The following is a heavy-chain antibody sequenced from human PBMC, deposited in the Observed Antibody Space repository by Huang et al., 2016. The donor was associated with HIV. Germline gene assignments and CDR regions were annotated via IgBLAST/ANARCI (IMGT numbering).Heavy chain of an antibody. V-gene: IGHV3-30*02. CDR2: IRYDSRNN. CDR3: VKDGGSSGWYYAFDI. J-gene: IGHJ3*02. D-gene: IGHD6-19*01. CDR1: GVTFSDYG. Sequence: QVQLMESGGGVVQPGGSLSLSCAASGVTFSDYGMHWVRQAPGKGLEWVAFIRYDSRNNLYTDSARCRFAISIDNSKNTLYLQMGSLRPDDTAVYYCVKDGGSSGWYYAFDIWGQGTMVTVSS.